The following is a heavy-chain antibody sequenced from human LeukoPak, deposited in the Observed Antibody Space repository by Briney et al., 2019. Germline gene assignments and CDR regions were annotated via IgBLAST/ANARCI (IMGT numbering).Heavy chain of an antibody. V-gene: IGHV3-21*01. J-gene: IGHJ4*02. D-gene: IGHD2-21*02. CDR2: ISSSSSFI. CDR3: ARETGYCSGDCYYYFDL. Sequence: PGGSLRLSCAVSGFTFSSYHMNWVRQAPGKGLEWVSYISSSSSFIKYADSVKGRFTISRDSAKNLLYLQMTRLSAEDTAVYYCARETGYCSGDCYYYFDLWGQGTLVTVSS. CDR1: GFTFSSYH.